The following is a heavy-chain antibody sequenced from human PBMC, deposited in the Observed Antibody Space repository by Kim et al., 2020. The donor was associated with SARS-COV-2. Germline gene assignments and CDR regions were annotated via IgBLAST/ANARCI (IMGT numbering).Heavy chain of an antibody. V-gene: IGHV3-30*18. CDR1: GFTFSSYG. Sequence: GGSLRLSCAASGFTFSSYGMHWVRQAPGKGLEWVAVISYDGSNKYYADSVKGRFTISRDNSKNTLYLQMNSLRAEDTAVYYCAKGYLYSSSWPDTYYYYGMDVWGQGTTVTVSS. D-gene: IGHD6-13*01. CDR2: ISYDGSNK. J-gene: IGHJ6*02. CDR3: AKGYLYSSSWPDTYYYYGMDV.